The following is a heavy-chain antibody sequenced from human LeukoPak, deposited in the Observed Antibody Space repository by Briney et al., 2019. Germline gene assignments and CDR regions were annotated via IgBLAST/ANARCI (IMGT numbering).Heavy chain of an antibody. CDR1: GFTFSSYW. J-gene: IGHJ4*02. CDR2: IKQDGSEK. Sequence: GGSLRLSCAASGFTFSSYWMSWVRQAPGKGLEWVANIKQDGSEKYYVDSVKGRLTISRDNAKNSLYLQMNSLRAEDTAVYYCARDGSSWYYYNTTAGDYWGQGTLVTVSS. D-gene: IGHD6-13*01. CDR3: ARDGSSWYYYNTTAGDY. V-gene: IGHV3-7*01.